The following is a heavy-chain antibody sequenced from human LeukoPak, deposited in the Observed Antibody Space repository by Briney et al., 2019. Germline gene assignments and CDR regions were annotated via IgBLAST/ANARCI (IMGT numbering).Heavy chain of an antibody. CDR2: IYYSGST. CDR3: ARHEEDCSGTSCYVVYYYGMDV. D-gene: IGHD2-2*01. CDR1: GVSISSYY. Sequence: PSETLSLTCTVSGVSISSYYWSWIRQPPGKGLEWIGYIYYSGSTNYNPSLKSRVTISVDTSKNQFSLKLSSVTAADTAVYYCARHEEDCSGTSCYVVYYYGMDVWGQGTTVTVSS. J-gene: IGHJ6*02. V-gene: IGHV4-59*08.